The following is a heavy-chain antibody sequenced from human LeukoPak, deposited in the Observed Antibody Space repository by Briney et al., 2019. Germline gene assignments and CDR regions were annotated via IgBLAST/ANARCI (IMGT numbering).Heavy chain of an antibody. CDR1: GYTFTSYA. Sequence: GASVKVSCKASGYTFTSYAMNWVRQAPGQGLEWMGWINTNTGNPTYAQGFTGRFVFSLDTSVSTAYLQISSLKAEDTAVYYCASTSGDYYDSSGYYSVLDYWGQGTLVTVSS. J-gene: IGHJ4*02. CDR3: ASTSGDYYDSSGYYSVLDY. V-gene: IGHV7-4-1*02. CDR2: INTNTGNP. D-gene: IGHD3-22*01.